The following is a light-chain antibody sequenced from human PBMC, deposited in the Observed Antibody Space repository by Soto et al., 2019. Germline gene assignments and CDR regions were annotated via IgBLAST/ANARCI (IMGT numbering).Light chain of an antibody. V-gene: IGLV2-14*01. J-gene: IGLJ1*01. CDR1: SSDVGGYDY. CDR3: SSLTSGSTRV. CDR2: EVT. Sequence: QSALTQPASVSGSPGQSITISCTGTSSDVGGYDYVSWYQQHPDKAPKLIVYEVTRRPSGVSNRFSGSKSGNTASLTISVLQAEDEADYYCSSLTSGSTRVFGTGTKLTVL.